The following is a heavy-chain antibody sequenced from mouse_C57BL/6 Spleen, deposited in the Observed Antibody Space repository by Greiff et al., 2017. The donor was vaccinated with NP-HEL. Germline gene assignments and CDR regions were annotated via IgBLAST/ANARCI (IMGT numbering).Heavy chain of an antibody. D-gene: IGHD1-1*01. Sequence: EVMLVESGGDLVKPGGSLKLSCAASGFTFSSYGMSWVRQTPDKRLEWVATISSGGSYTYYPDSVKGRFTISRDNAKNTLYLQMSSLKSEDTAMYYCARLDYGSSRYFDVWGTGTTVTVSS. V-gene: IGHV5-6*01. CDR2: ISSGGSYT. J-gene: IGHJ1*03. CDR1: GFTFSSYG. CDR3: ARLDYGSSRYFDV.